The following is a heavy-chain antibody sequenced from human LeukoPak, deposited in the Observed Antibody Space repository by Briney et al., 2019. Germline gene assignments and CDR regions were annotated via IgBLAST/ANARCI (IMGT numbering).Heavy chain of an antibody. V-gene: IGHV4-30-4*01. Sequence: SQTLSLTCTVSGGSISSGDYSWSWIRQPPGKGLEWIGYIYYSGSTYYNPSLKSRVTLSVDTSKNQFSLKLSSVTAADTAVYYCARVGPYCSGGSCYYSWFDPWGQGTLVTVSS. CDR3: ARVGPYCSGGSCYYSWFDP. CDR2: IYYSGST. J-gene: IGHJ5*02. D-gene: IGHD2-15*01. CDR1: GGSISSGDYS.